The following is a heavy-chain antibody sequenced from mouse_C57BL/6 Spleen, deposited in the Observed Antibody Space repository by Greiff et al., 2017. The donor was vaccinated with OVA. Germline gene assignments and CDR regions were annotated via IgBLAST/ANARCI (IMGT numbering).Heavy chain of an antibody. J-gene: IGHJ4*01. V-gene: IGHV10-1*01. CDR2: IRSKSNNYAT. D-gene: IGHD1-1*02. CDR3: VRQGGGY. Sequence: EVKLVESGGGLVQPKGSLKLSCAASGFSFNTYAMNWVRQAPGKGLEWVARIRSKSNNYATYYADSVKDRFTISRDDSESMLYLQMNNLKTENTAMYYCVRQGGGYWGQGTSVTVSS. CDR1: GFSFNTYA.